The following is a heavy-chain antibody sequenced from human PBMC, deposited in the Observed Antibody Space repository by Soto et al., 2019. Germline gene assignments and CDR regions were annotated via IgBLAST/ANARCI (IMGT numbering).Heavy chain of an antibody. CDR2: ISATGAST. CDR3: AEYEGKYSDGYAALFA. CDR1: GFSFSNYA. D-gene: IGHD5-18*01. J-gene: IGHJ5*02. Sequence: GGSLRLSCAASGFSFSNYAMSWVRHAPGKGLECVSSISATGASTFYADSVKGRLTISRDNSKDTLYLEMKSLRVEDTAVYYCAEYEGKYSDGYAALFAWVPGTLVTVSS. V-gene: IGHV3-23*01.